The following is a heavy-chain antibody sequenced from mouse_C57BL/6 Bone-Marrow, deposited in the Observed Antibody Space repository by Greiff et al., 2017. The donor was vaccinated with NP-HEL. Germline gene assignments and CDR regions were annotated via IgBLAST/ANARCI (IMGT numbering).Heavy chain of an antibody. J-gene: IGHJ2*01. CDR1: GYTFTSYG. Sequence: VQLQQSGAELARPGASVKLSCKASGYTFTSYGISWVKQRTGQGLEWIGEIYPRSGNTYYNEKFKGKATLTADKSSSTAYMELRSLTSEDSAVYFCARRNYYGSSYVRLDYWGQGTTLTVSS. V-gene: IGHV1-81*01. D-gene: IGHD1-1*01. CDR3: ARRNYYGSSYVRLDY. CDR2: IYPRSGNT.